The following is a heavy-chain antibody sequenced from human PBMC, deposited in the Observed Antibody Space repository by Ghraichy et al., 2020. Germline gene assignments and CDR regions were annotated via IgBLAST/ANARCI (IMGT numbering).Heavy chain of an antibody. CDR3: ARGRYYGSGSYYSSPDY. CDR2: IWYDGSNK. D-gene: IGHD3-10*01. V-gene: IGHV3-33*01. Sequence: GGSLRLSCAASGFTFSSYGMHWVRQAPGKGLEWVAVIWYDGSNKYYADSVKVRFTISRDNSKNTLYLQMNSLRAEDTAVYYCARGRYYGSGSYYSSPDYWGQGTLVTVSS. CDR1: GFTFSSYG. J-gene: IGHJ4*02.